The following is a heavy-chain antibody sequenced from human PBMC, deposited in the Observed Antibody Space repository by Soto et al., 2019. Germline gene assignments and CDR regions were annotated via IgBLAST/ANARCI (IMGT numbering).Heavy chain of an antibody. CDR1: GDSIRSPDCY. Sequence: SETLSLSGSVSGDSIRSPDCYWGWLRQTPGKGLGGIGYSYYTGSSYYHPSLKSRVSISVDTSKTQFSLKLNSVSAADTAIYYCARDKWSGYDSGAFDVWGQGTTVT. CDR3: ARDKWSGYDSGAFDV. J-gene: IGHJ3*01. V-gene: IGHV4-30-4*01. D-gene: IGHD6-25*01. CDR2: SYYTGSS.